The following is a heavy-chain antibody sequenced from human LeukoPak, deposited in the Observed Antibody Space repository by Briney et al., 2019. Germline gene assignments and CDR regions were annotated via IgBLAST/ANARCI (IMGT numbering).Heavy chain of an antibody. D-gene: IGHD6-19*01. CDR1: GFTFSSFW. CDR3: AREGIAVAGTGHYYGMDV. CDR2: INSDGSST. V-gene: IGHV3-74*01. J-gene: IGHJ6*02. Sequence: GGSLRLSCAASGFTFSSFWMHWVRQAPGKGLVWVSRINSDGSSTNYADSVKGRFTISRDNAKNTLHLQMNSLRAEDTAVYYCAREGIAVAGTGHYYGMDVWGQGTTVTVSS.